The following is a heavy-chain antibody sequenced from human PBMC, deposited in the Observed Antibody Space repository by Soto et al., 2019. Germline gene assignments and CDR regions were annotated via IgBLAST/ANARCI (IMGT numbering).Heavy chain of an antibody. CDR3: VKERGIVGDAH. CDR1: GFTFSSYA. D-gene: IGHD1-26*01. Sequence: EVHLLESGGGSVQPGGSLRLSCAASGFTFSSYAMSWVRQASGKGLDWVSAISASGGGADYSVSVKGRFTISRDNSKNTLYLQMNSLRVEDTAVYYCVKERGIVGDAHWGQGTLVTVSS. CDR2: ISASGGGA. J-gene: IGHJ4*02. V-gene: IGHV3-23*01.